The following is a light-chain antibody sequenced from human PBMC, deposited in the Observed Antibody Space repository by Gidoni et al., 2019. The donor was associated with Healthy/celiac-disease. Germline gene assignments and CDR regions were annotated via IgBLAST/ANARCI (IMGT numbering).Light chain of an antibody. V-gene: IGKV1-8*01. CDR2: AAS. Sequence: AIRITQSPSSLSASTGDRVTITCRASHGISSYLAWYQQKPGKAPKLLIYAASTLQSGVPSRFSGSGSGTDFTLTISCLQSEDFATYYCQQYYSYPITFGPGTKVDIK. CDR1: HGISSY. CDR3: QQYYSYPIT. J-gene: IGKJ3*01.